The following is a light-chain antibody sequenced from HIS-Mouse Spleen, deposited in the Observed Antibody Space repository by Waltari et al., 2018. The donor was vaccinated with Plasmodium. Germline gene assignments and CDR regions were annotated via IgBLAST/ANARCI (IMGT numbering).Light chain of an antibody. CDR2: RNN. CDR3: AAWDDSLSGRV. J-gene: IGLJ3*02. Sequence: QSVLTQPPSASGTPGQRVTTSCSGSSSNIGSTSVYWYQQLPGTAPKLLIYRNNQRPSGVPDRFSGSKSGTSASLAISGLRSEDEADYYCAAWDDSLSGRVFGGGTKLTVL. CDR1: SSNIGSTS. V-gene: IGLV1-47*01.